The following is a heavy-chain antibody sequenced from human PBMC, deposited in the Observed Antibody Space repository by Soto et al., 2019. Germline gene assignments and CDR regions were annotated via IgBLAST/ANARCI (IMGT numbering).Heavy chain of an antibody. CDR3: AVMVVTAPPGAS. CDR1: GGTFSSYT. J-gene: IGHJ5*02. Sequence: QVQLVQSGAEVKKPGSSVKVSCKASGGTFSSYTISWVRQAPGQGLEWMGRIIPILGIANYAQKFQGRVTITADKSTSTTDMELSSLRAEDTAVYYCAVMVVTAPPGASWGQGTLGTVSS. CDR2: IIPILGIA. D-gene: IGHD2-21*02. V-gene: IGHV1-69*02.